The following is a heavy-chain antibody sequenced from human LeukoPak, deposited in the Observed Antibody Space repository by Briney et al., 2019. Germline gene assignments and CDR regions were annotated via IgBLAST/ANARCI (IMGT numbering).Heavy chain of an antibody. J-gene: IGHJ4*02. CDR2: IYYSGST. D-gene: IGHD1-26*01. CDR1: GGSISSYY. Sequence: SETLSLTCTVSGGSISSYYWSWIRQPPGKGLEWVGYIYYSGSTNYNPSPKSRVTISVDTSKKQFSLKVSSVTAADTAVYYCARVSSGSYWYFDYWGQGTLVTVSS. V-gene: IGHV4-59*01. CDR3: ARVSSGSYWYFDY.